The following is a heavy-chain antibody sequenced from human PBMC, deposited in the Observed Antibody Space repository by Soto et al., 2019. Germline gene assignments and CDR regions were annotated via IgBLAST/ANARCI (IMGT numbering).Heavy chain of an antibody. D-gene: IGHD6-19*01. J-gene: IGHJ6*02. Sequence: PGGSLRLSCAASGFTFSSYAMSWVRQAPGKGLEWVSAISGSGGSTYYADSVKGRFTISRDNSKNTLYLQMNSLRAEDTAVYYCAKLSSGWPYYYYGMDVWGQGTTVTVSS. CDR3: AKLSSGWPYYYYGMDV. CDR2: ISGSGGST. V-gene: IGHV3-23*01. CDR1: GFTFSSYA.